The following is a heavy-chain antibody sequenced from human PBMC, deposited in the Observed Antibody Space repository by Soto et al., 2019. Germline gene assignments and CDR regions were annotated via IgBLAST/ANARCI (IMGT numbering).Heavy chain of an antibody. D-gene: IGHD3-16*01. CDR2: IYYSGST. CDR1: GGSISSYY. Sequence: QVQLQESGPGLVKPSETLSLTCTVSGGSISSYYWSWIRQPPGKGLEWIGYIYYSGSTNYNPSLKSRVTISVDTSKNQFSLKLSSVPAADTAVYYCASVWGGAFDIWGQGTMVTVSS. J-gene: IGHJ3*02. CDR3: ASVWGGAFDI. V-gene: IGHV4-59*01.